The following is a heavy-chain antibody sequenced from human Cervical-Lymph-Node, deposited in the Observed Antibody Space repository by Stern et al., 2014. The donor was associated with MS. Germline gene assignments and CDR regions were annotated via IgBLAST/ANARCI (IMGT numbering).Heavy chain of an antibody. CDR2: IRWNSDSI. V-gene: IGHV3-9*01. CDR1: GFTFNAYA. Sequence: EVQLVESGGGLVQPGRSLRLSCVASGFTFNAYAMHWVRQVPGKGLEWVSGIRWNSDSIGYADSVRGRFTISRDNAKNSLYLQMNSLRTEDTAFYYCTKDIGVTTASLGYWGQGTLVTVSS. D-gene: IGHD4-17*01. J-gene: IGHJ4*02. CDR3: TKDIGVTTASLGY.